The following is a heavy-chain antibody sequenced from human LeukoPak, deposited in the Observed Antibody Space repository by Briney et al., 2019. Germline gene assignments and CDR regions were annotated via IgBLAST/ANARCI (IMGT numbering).Heavy chain of an antibody. J-gene: IGHJ4*02. CDR3: AKRGPVYSASPGNYFDY. V-gene: IGHV3-23*01. CDR2: ISGSDDGT. Sequence: PGGSLRLSCAASGFTFSNCGMTWVRQAPGEGLEWVSSISGSDDGTYYADSVKGRFTISRDNSKNTLYLQMNSLRAEDTAVYYCAKRGPVYSASPGNYFDYWGQGTLVTASS. CDR1: GFTFSNCG. D-gene: IGHD3-10*01.